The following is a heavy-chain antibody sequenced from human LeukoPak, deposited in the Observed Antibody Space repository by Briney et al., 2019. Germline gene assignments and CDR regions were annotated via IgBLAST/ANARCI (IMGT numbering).Heavy chain of an antibody. V-gene: IGHV1-8*03. Sequence: ASVKVSCKASGYTFTSYDINWVRQATGQGLEWMGWMNPNSGNTGYAQKFQGRVTITRNTSISTAYMELSSLRSEDTAVYYCARRAFGVAVRFDPWGQGILVTVSS. J-gene: IGHJ5*02. D-gene: IGHD3-3*01. CDR1: GYTFTSYD. CDR2: MNPNSGNT. CDR3: ARRAFGVAVRFDP.